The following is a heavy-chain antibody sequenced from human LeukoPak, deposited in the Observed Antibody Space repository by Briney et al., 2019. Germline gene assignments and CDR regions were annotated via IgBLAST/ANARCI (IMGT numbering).Heavy chain of an antibody. CDR1: GGTFSSYA. J-gene: IGHJ4*02. CDR3: AREEVLLWFGEKGLDY. CDR2: IIPIFGTA. V-gene: IGHV1-69*05. D-gene: IGHD3-10*01. Sequence: GASVKVSCKASGGTFSSYAISWVRQAPGQGLEWMGGIIPIFGTANYAQKFQGRVTMTRDTSISTAYMELSRLRSDDTAVYYCAREEVLLWFGEKGLDYWGQGTLVTVSS.